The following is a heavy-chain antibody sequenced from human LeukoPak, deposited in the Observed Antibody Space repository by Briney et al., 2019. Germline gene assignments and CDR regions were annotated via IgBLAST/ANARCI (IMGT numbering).Heavy chain of an antibody. CDR3: AISMVRGVIHPN. CDR2: VDPEDGET. J-gene: IGHJ4*02. D-gene: IGHD3-10*01. V-gene: IGHV1-69-2*01. CDR1: GYTFTDYY. Sequence: GATVKISCKVSGYTFTDYYMHWVQQAPGKGLEWMGLVDPEDGETIYAEEFQGRVTITADTSTDTAYMEPSSLRSEDTAVYYCAISMVRGVIHPNWGQGTLVTVSS.